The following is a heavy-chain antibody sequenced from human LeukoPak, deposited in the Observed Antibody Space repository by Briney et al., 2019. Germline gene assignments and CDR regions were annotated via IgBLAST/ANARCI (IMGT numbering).Heavy chain of an antibody. Sequence: GGSLRLSCAASGFTFSSYSMNWVRQAPGKGLEWVSSISSSSSYIYYADSVKGRFTISRDNAKNSLYLQMNSLRAEDTAVYYCARDSRYYDFWSGSASGDYFDYWGQGTLVTVSS. D-gene: IGHD3-3*01. CDR1: GFTFSSYS. J-gene: IGHJ4*02. V-gene: IGHV3-21*01. CDR2: ISSSSSYI. CDR3: ARDSRYYDFWSGSASGDYFDY.